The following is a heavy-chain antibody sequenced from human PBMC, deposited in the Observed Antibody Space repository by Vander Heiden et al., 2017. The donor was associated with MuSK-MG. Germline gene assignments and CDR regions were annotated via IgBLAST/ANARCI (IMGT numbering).Heavy chain of an antibody. CDR2: INPNSGGT. CDR1: GYTFTNYF. D-gene: IGHD2-2*03. CDR3: ARRVDIVTGEYTTSYFDS. Sequence: QVQLVQSGAEVKKPGASVKVSCKASGYTFTNYFIHWVRQAPGQGLEWMGWINPNSGGTNYAKKWHVSVTMTRDTSISTAYMELRRLRSDDMAVYYCARRVDIVTGEYTTSYFDSWGQGTLVAV. V-gene: IGHV1-2*02. J-gene: IGHJ4*02.